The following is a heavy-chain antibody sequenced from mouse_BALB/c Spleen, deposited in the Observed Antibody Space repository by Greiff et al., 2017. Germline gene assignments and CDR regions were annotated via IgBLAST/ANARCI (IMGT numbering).Heavy chain of an antibody. Sequence: VQLKESGAELVKPGASVKLSCTASGFNIKDTYMHWVKQRPEQGLEWIGTIDPANGNTKYDPKFKGKATITADTSSNTAYLQLGSRTSEDNAVYDCARGRCGGNFWFAYWGQGTLVTVSA. CDR2: IDPANGNT. V-gene: IGHV14-3*02. CDR1: GFNIKDTY. D-gene: IGHD2-1*01. CDR3: ARGRCGGNFWFAY. J-gene: IGHJ3*01.